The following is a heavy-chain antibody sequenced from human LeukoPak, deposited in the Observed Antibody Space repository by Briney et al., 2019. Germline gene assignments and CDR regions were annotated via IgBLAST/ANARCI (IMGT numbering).Heavy chain of an antibody. J-gene: IGHJ6*03. D-gene: IGHD3-3*01. CDR2: INHSGST. Sequence: KPSETLSLTCAVYGGSFSGYYWSWIRQPPGKGLEWIGEINHSGSTNYNPSLKSRVTISVDTSKNQFSLKLSSVTAADTAVYYCAREPYYDFWSGYYNYYYYYMDVWGKGTTVTVSS. CDR1: GGSFSGYY. CDR3: AREPYYDFWSGYYNYYYYYMDV. V-gene: IGHV4-34*01.